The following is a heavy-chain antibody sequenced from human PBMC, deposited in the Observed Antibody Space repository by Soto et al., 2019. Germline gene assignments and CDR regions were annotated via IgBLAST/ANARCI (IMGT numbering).Heavy chain of an antibody. CDR3: ARDSGRSDLGY. D-gene: IGHD1-26*01. CDR1: GFTFSSYS. J-gene: IGHJ4*02. CDR2: ISSSSSYI. Sequence: GGSLRLSCAASGFTFSSYSINWGRQAPGKGLEWVSSISSSSSYIYYADSVKGRFTISRDNAKNSLYLQMNSLRAEDTAVYYCARDSGRSDLGYWGQGTLVTVSS. V-gene: IGHV3-21*01.